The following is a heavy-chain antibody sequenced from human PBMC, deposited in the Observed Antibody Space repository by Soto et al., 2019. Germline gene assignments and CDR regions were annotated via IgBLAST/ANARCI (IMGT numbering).Heavy chain of an antibody. V-gene: IGHV1-3*01. CDR1: GYTFTSYA. D-gene: IGHD2-21*02. J-gene: IGHJ3*02. CDR3: ARDWHIVVVTAILGHDAFDI. Sequence: SVKVSCKGSGYTFTSYAMHWVRQAPGQRLEWMGWINAGNGNIKYSQKFQGRVTITRDTSASTAYMELSSLRSEDTAVYYCARDWHIVVVTAILGHDAFDIWGQGTMVTVSS. CDR2: INAGNGNI.